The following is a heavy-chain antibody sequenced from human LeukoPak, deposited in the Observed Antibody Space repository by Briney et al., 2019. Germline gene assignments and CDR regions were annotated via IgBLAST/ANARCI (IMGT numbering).Heavy chain of an antibody. CDR3: ARDQPSGSYSSKFDY. D-gene: IGHD1-26*01. J-gene: IGHJ4*02. CDR2: ISSSGSTI. CDR1: GFTFSDYY. Sequence: GGSLRLSCAASGFTFSDYYMSWIRQAPGKGLEWVSYISSSGSTIYCADSVKGRFTISRDNAKNSLYLQMNSLRAEDTAVYYCARDQPSGSYSSKFDYWGQGTLVTVSS. V-gene: IGHV3-11*01.